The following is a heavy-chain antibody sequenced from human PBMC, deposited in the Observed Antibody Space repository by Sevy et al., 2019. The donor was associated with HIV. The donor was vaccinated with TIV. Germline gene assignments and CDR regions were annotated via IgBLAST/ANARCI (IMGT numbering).Heavy chain of an antibody. CDR3: TRSGYFFDY. CDR2: IRSKAYGGTT. J-gene: IGHJ4*02. D-gene: IGHD3-3*01. V-gene: IGHV3-49*04. CDR1: GFTFGDYA. Sequence: GCSLRLSCTASGFTFGDYAMSWVRQAPGKGLEWVGFIRSKAYGGTTEYAASVKGRFTISRDDSKSIAYLQMNSLKTEDTAVYYCTRSGYFFDYSGQGTLVTVSS.